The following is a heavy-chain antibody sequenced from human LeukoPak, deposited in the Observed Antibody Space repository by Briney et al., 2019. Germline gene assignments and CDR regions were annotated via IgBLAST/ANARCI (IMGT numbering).Heavy chain of an antibody. D-gene: IGHD5-18*01. CDR1: GYTFTSYD. Sequence: ASVKVSCKASGYTFTSYDINWVRQATGQGLEWMGWMNPNSGNTGYAQKFQGRVTMTRNTSISTAYMELSSLRPEDTAVYYCARWQRRDTALGFDYWGQGTLVTVSS. V-gene: IGHV1-8*01. CDR2: MNPNSGNT. CDR3: ARWQRRDTALGFDY. J-gene: IGHJ4*02.